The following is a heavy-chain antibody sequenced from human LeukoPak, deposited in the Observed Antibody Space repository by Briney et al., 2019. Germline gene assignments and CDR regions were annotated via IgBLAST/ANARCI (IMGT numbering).Heavy chain of an antibody. CDR1: GFTFSSYA. J-gene: IGHJ5*02. D-gene: IGHD3-10*02. CDR2: IKEDGTET. CDR3: TRENYVPDS. V-gene: IGHV3-7*03. Sequence: GGSLRLSCAASGFTFSSYAMSWVRLAPGKGLEWVANIKEDGTETYYVDSVKGRFTISRDNAKNSLYLQMNSLRVEDTAVYYCTRENYVPDSWGQGTLVTVSS.